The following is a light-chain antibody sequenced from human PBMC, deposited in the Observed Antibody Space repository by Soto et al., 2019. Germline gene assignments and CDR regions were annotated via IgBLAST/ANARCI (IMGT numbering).Light chain of an antibody. CDR2: DVS. J-gene: IGLJ1*01. Sequence: QSALTQPASVSGSPGQSITISCTGTSSDVGGYNYVSWYQQHPGKAPKLMIFDVSNRPSGVSNRFSGSKSANTASLTISGLQAEDEANYYCSSYTSSSSPVVFGTGTKHTVL. V-gene: IGLV2-14*01. CDR3: SSYTSSSSPVV. CDR1: SSDVGGYNY.